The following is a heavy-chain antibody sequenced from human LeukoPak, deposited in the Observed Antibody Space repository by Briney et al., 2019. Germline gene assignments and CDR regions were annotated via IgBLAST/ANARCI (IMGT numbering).Heavy chain of an antibody. V-gene: IGHV4-34*01. J-gene: IGHJ5*02. CDR1: GGSFSGYY. D-gene: IGHD3-9*01. CDR3: ARGFSDIFTGYPPGNWFDP. Sequence: SETLSLTCAVYGGSFSGYYWSWIRQPPGKGLEWIGEINHSGSTNYNPSLKSRVTISVNTSKNQFSLKLSSVTAADTAVYYCARGFSDIFTGYPPGNWFDPWGQGTLVTVSS. CDR2: INHSGST.